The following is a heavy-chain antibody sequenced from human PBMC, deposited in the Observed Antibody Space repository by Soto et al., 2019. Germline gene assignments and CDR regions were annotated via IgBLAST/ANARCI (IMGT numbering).Heavy chain of an antibody. CDR3: TRSYGDYGPFDY. CDR2: ISTYNGNT. D-gene: IGHD4-17*01. J-gene: IGHJ4*02. Sequence: ASVKVSCKASGYSFTNYGISWVRQAPGQGPEWMGWISTYNGNTNYAQKLQGRVTMTTDTSTSTAYMELRSLTSDDTAVYYCTRSYGDYGPFDYWGQGTLVTSPQ. CDR1: GYSFTNYG. V-gene: IGHV1-18*01.